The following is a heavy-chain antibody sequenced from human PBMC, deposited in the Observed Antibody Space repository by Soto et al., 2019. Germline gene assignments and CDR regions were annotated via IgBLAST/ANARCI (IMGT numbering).Heavy chain of an antibody. CDR1: GGTFSSYA. D-gene: IGHD6-13*01. CDR2: IIPIFGTA. Sequence: GASVKVSCKASGGTFSSYAISWVRQAPGQGLEWMGGIIPIFGTANYAQKFQGRVTITADESTSTAYMELSSLRSEDTAVYYCAGSGLKTTSIAAAGILVRDYYYGMDVWGQGTTVTVSS. V-gene: IGHV1-69*13. J-gene: IGHJ6*02. CDR3: AGSGLKTTSIAAAGILVRDYYYGMDV.